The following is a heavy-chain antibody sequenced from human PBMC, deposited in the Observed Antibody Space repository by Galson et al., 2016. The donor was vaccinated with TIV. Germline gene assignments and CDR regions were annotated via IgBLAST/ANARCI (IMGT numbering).Heavy chain of an antibody. Sequence: SVKVSCKASGGTFINHAFTWVRQAPGQGLEWMGGIIPILGIINYAQKFQDRVTISADKSTDTVYMELPSLRSDDTAVYFCARRSQLKVAAGFDFWGQGTLVTVSS. CDR2: IIPILGII. V-gene: IGHV1-69*10. CDR3: ARRSQLKVAAGFDF. J-gene: IGHJ4*02. CDR1: GGTFINHA. D-gene: IGHD6-13*01.